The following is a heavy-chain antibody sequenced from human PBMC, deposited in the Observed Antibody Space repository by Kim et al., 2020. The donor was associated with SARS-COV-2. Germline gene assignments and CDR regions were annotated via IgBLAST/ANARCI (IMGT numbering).Heavy chain of an antibody. J-gene: IGHJ4*02. D-gene: IGHD3-9*01. CDR3: ARDRGYFDWLLFDY. V-gene: IGHV4-59*01. Sequence: NPSLKSRVTISVDTSKNQFSLKLSSVTAADTAVYYCARDRGYFDWLLFDYWGQGTLVTVSS.